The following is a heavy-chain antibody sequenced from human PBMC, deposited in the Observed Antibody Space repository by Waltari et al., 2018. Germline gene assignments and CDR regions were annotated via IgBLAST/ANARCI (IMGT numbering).Heavy chain of an antibody. Sequence: QVQLVESGGGVVQPGGSLGLACAASGFSFSSYGIHWVRQAPGKGLELVASMWLDGSDTYYADSVNGRFTMSRDNSKNTIYLQMNSLRDEDTAVYYCVKDGGRQQLVPSYFDNWGQGSLVTVSS. CDR2: MWLDGSDT. D-gene: IGHD6-13*01. CDR3: VKDGGRQQLVPSYFDN. J-gene: IGHJ4*02. CDR1: GFSFSSYG. V-gene: IGHV3-33*06.